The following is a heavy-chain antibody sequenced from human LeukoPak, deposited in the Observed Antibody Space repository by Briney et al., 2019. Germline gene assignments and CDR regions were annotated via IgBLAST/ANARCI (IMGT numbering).Heavy chain of an antibody. CDR2: IDHSGST. D-gene: IGHD6-13*01. Sequence: PSETLSLTCAVSGYSISSGFYWGWIRQPPAKGREWSGSIDHSGSTYYNPSPRRRVTISADTSTNQLSLKLSSVTAADTAAAYCARDSGFSSSWYGRQPDYWGQGTLVTVSS. CDR3: ARDSGFSSSWYGRQPDY. J-gene: IGHJ4*02. V-gene: IGHV4-38-2*02. CDR1: GYSISSGFY.